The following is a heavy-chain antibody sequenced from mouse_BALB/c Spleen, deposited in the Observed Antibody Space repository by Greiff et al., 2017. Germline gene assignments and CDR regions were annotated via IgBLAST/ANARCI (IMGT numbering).Heavy chain of an antibody. CDR3: AREYGNYNYAMDY. J-gene: IGHJ4*01. CDR1: GFTFSSYA. D-gene: IGHD2-10*02. CDR2: ISSGGSYT. V-gene: IGHV5-9-4*01. Sequence: DVHLVESGGGLVKPGGSLKLSCAASGFTFSSYAMSWVRQSPEKRLEWVAEISSGGSYTYYPDTVTGRFTISRDNAKNTLYLEMSSLRSEDTAMYYCAREYGNYNYAMDYWGQGTSVTVSS.